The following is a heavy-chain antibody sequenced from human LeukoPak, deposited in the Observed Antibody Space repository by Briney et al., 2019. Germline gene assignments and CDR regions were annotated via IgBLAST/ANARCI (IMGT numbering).Heavy chain of an antibody. V-gene: IGHV1-18*01. J-gene: IGHJ5*02. D-gene: IGHD5-12*01. CDR2: ISAFNCNT. CDR1: GYMFNIYG. Sequence: AVKVSCKASGYMFNIYGISWVRPAPGQGLEWMGWISAFNCNTNYARNVQDRVTMTTDTSTSTAYMELTSLSSDDTAVYYCARSPPSTGYDRFDTWGQGTLVIVSS. CDR3: ARSPPSTGYDRFDT.